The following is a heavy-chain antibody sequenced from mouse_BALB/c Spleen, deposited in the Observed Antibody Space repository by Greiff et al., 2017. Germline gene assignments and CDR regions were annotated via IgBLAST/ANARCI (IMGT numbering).Heavy chain of an antibody. V-gene: IGHV5-12-1*01. CDR1: GFAFSSYD. D-gene: IGHD3-3*01. CDR2: ISSGGGST. Sequence: EVQLVESGGGLVKPGGSLKLSCAASGFAFSSYDMSWVRQTPEKRLEWVAYISSGGGSTYYPDTVKGRFTISRDNAKNTLYLQMSSLKSEDTAMYYCARWNGKRGLAYWGQGTLVTVSA. CDR3: ARWNGKRGLAY. J-gene: IGHJ3*01.